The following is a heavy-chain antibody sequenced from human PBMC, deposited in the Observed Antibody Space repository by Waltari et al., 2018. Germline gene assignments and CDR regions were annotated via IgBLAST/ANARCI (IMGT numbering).Heavy chain of an antibody. CDR2: IIPLCGTA. J-gene: IGHJ2*01. CDR3: ARGGEMATIGGYFDL. CDR1: GGTFSSYA. Sequence: QVQLVQSGAEVKKPGSSVKVSCKASGGTFSSYAISWVRQAPGQGLEWTGRIIPLCGTANYARSVQGRVTMTADNATSTPHMALGSLRSEDTAVYYCARGGEMATIGGYFDLWGRGTLVTVSS. V-gene: IGHV1-69*13. D-gene: IGHD3-16*01.